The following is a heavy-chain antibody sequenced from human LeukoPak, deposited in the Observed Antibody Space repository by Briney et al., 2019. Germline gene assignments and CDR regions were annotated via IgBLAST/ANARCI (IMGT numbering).Heavy chain of an antibody. CDR1: GFTFSDYY. CDR2: ISSSGSTI. V-gene: IGHV3-11*01. D-gene: IGHD6-13*01. Sequence: PGGSLRLSCAASGFTFSDYYMSWIRQAPGKGLEWVSYISSSGSTIYYADSVKGRFTISRDNAKNSLYLQMNSLRAEDTAVYYCASAGYSSSWYSYSPNSDYWGQGTPVTVSS. J-gene: IGHJ4*02. CDR3: ASAGYSSSWYSYSPNSDY.